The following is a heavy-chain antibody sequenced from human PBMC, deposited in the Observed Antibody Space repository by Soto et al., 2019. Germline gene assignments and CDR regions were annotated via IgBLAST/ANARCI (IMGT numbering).Heavy chain of an antibody. V-gene: IGHV1-2*02. CDR1: GYTFTGHY. CDR3: GRGRSGQIVVFY. Sequence: ASVKVSCKASGYTFTGHYIHWVRQAPQQGPEWMGEIGPESGATRYAQRFQGRVTMTMDTSITTVYMELKNLSPDDTAVYYCGRGRSGQIVVFYWGQGDPVTVSS. J-gene: IGHJ4*02. CDR2: IGPESGAT. D-gene: IGHD1-26*01.